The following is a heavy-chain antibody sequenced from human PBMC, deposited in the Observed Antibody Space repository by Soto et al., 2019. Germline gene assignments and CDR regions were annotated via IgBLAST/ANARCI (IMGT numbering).Heavy chain of an antibody. CDR1: GFTFSSYA. CDR2: ISGSGGST. J-gene: IGHJ6*02. CDR3: AKVANWNARRNYYFYGMDV. D-gene: IGHD1-20*01. Sequence: GGSLRLSCAASGFTFSSYAMNWVRQAPGKGLEWVSTISGSGGSTYYADSVRGRFTISRDTSKSTLYLQMNSLRAEDTAVYYCAKVANWNARRNYYFYGMDVWGQGTTVTVSS. V-gene: IGHV3-23*01.